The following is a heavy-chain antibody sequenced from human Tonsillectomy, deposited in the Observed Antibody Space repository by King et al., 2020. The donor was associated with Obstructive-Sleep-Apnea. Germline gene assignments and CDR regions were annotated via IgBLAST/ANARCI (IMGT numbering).Heavy chain of an antibody. V-gene: IGHV1-2*06. J-gene: IGHJ4*02. Sequence: VQLVESGAEVRKPGASVKVSCKASGYTFTDYFMHWVRQAPGQGLEWMGRINPNSGGTNFAQKFQGRVTMTRDTFISTAYMELSGLRSDDTAVYYCARDVPTSDRAEDYWGQGTLVTVSS. CDR1: GYTFTDYF. CDR2: INPNSGGT. CDR3: ARDVPTSDRAEDY.